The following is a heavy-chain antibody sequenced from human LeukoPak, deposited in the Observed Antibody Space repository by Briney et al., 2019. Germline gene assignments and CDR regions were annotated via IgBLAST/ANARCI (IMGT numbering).Heavy chain of an antibody. D-gene: IGHD5-18*01. CDR3: ARDRGDNYGSFDY. CDR1: GFSVSGNY. V-gene: IGHV3-53*01. Sequence: GGSLRLSCAASGFSVSGNYMSWVRQAPGKGLEWVSVIYSGGSTYYADSVKGRFTISRDNSKNTLYLQMNSLRAEDTAVYYCARDRGDNYGSFDYWGQGALVTVSS. CDR2: IYSGGST. J-gene: IGHJ4*02.